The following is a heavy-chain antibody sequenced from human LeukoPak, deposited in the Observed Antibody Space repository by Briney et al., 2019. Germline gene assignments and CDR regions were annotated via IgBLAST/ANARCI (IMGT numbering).Heavy chain of an antibody. CDR3: ARAPPRLDGYILYY. Sequence: ASVKVSCKASGGTFSNLAISWVRQAPGQALEWMGRIIPTTGLANYAQNFQGRVTITADKSTSTAYMELSSLRSEDTVVYYCARAPPRLDGYILYYWGQGTLVTVSS. CDR1: GGTFSNLA. J-gene: IGHJ4*02. D-gene: IGHD5-24*01. V-gene: IGHV1-69*04. CDR2: IIPTTGLA.